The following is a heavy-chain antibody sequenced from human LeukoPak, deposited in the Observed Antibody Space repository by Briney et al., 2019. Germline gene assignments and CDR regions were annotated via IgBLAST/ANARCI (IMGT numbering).Heavy chain of an antibody. J-gene: IGHJ4*02. CDR2: IYPGDSDT. CDR1: GYSFTSYW. CDR3: ARWGSGYYSSRGETNFDY. V-gene: IGHV5-51*01. Sequence: GESLKISCKGSGYSFTSYWIGWVRQMPGKGLEWMGIIYPGDSDTRYSPSFQGQVTISADKSISTAYLQWGSLKASDTAMYYCARWGSGYYSSRGETNFDYWGQGTLVTVSS. D-gene: IGHD3-22*01.